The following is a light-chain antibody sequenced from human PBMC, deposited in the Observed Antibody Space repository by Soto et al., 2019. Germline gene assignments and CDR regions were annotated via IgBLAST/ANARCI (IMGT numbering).Light chain of an antibody. CDR1: QSLVDADGNTY. V-gene: IGKV2-24*01. CDR3: AQATHFPRT. CDR2: QVF. Sequence: DLVLTQTPLSSPVTVGQPASISCRSSQSLVDADGNTYLNWLQQRPGQPPRLLIYQVFNRFSGVPDRFSGSGAGTEFTLTISRVEAEDVGVYYCAQATHFPRTFGQGTTVEIK. J-gene: IGKJ1*01.